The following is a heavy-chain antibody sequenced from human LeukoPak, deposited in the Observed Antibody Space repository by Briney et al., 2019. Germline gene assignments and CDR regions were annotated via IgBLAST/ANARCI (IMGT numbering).Heavy chain of an antibody. CDR2: IIPIFGTA. CDR1: GGTFSSYA. Sequence: SVKVSCKASGGTFSSYAISWVRQAPGQGLEWMGGIIPIFGTANYAQKFQGRVTITADESTSTAYMELSSLRSEDTAVYYCARDLGDFWSGYPTGFDYWGQGTLMTVSS. J-gene: IGHJ4*02. CDR3: ARDLGDFWSGYPTGFDY. V-gene: IGHV1-69*13. D-gene: IGHD3-3*01.